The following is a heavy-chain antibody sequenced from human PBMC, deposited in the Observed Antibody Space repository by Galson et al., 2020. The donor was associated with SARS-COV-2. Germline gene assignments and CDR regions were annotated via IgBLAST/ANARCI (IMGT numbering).Heavy chain of an antibody. Sequence: GGSLRLSCAASGFTFRNSGMHWVRQAPGKGLEWVAVIWSDGSRTYYADSVKGRFAVSRDNSNGILYLQMNSLRVEDTAVYYCAKDPAGYNAYYFDYWGQGVLVTVAS. CDR1: GFTFRNSG. V-gene: IGHV3-33*06. CDR3: AKDPAGYNAYYFDY. CDR2: IWSDGSRT. D-gene: IGHD5-12*01. J-gene: IGHJ4*02.